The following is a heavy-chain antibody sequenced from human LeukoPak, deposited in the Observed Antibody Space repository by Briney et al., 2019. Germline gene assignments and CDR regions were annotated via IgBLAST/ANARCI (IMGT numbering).Heavy chain of an antibody. D-gene: IGHD4-17*01. CDR2: IYTSGST. CDR3: ARDRQMATVTTPFPWYFDL. J-gene: IGHJ2*01. V-gene: IGHV4-4*07. CDR1: GGSISSYY. Sequence: SETLSLTCTVSGGSISSYYWSWIRQPAGKGLEWIGRIYTSGSTNYNPSLKSRVTMSVDTSKNQFSLKLSSVTAADTAVYYCARDRQMATVTTPFPWYFDLWGRGTLVTVSS.